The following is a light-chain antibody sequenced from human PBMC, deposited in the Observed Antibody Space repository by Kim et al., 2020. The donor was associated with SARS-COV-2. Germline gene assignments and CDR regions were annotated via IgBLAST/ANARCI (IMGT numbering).Light chain of an antibody. V-gene: IGLV3-1*01. CDR3: QAWDSGTAV. CDR1: KLGDNY. CDR2: QDS. Sequence: VSPEQTARITCSGNKLGDNYVSWYQQRPGQSPVVVIYQDSNRPSEIPERFSGSNSGNTATLTISGTQAMDEADYFCQAWDSGTAVFGGGTKLTVL. J-gene: IGLJ3*02.